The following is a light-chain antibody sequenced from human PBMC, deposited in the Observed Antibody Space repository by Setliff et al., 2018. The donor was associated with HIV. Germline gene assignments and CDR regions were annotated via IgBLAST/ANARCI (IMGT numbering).Light chain of an antibody. J-gene: IGLJ1*01. Sequence: QSVLTQPASVSGSPGQSITISCTGTSSDIGGYNFVSWYQHHPGKAPKLLIYDVSKRPSGVPDRFSGSKSGNTASLTISGLQAEDEADYYCCSYTVSYTVFGTGTKVTVL. CDR1: SSDIGGYNF. V-gene: IGLV2-11*01. CDR2: DVS. CDR3: CSYTVSYTV.